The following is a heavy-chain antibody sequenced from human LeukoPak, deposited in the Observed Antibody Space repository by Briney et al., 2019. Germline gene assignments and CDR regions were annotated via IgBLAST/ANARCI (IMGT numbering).Heavy chain of an antibody. CDR1: GGTISGDNR. J-gene: IGHJ4*02. V-gene: IGHV4-4*02. CDR3: AKGYRGGYLDFDS. CDR2: VDQSETT. D-gene: IGHD5-24*01. Sequence: SGTLSLTCAASGGTISGDNRCRWVRQPPGKGLEWIGEVDQSETTNYNPSLKSRVTISVDKSKNQFSLKMTSVTAEDTAVYYCAKGYRGGYLDFDSWGQGTLVTVSS.